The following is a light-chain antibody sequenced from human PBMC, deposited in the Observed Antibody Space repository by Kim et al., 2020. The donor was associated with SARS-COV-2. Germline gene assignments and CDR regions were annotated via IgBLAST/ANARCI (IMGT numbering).Light chain of an antibody. V-gene: IGKV3D-15*01. CDR3: HQYHSCAPIT. CDR1: QNVVNR. Sequence: PGDRALLSCSASQNVVNRLFWYQPKPGQAPRLLLSAASTRATGIPDRFSGSWSATDFTLTISSLQSSDSAVYYCHQYHSCAPITFGQGTRLDIK. J-gene: IGKJ5*01. CDR2: AAS.